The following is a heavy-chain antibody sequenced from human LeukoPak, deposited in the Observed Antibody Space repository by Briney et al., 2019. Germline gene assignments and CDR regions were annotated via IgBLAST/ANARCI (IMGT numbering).Heavy chain of an antibody. Sequence: PSLTLSLTCTVSGGSISSYYWSWIREPPGKGLEWIGYIYYSGSTYYNPSLKGRVTISVDTSKNQFSLKLTSVTAADTAVYYCARDRTVTTPEVWGQGTLVTVSS. J-gene: IGHJ4*02. V-gene: IGHV4-59*13. CDR2: IYYSGST. CDR3: ARDRTVTTPEV. D-gene: IGHD4-17*01. CDR1: GGSISSYY.